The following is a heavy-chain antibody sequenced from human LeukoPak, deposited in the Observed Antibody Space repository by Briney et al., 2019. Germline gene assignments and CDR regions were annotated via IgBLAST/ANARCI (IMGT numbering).Heavy chain of an antibody. J-gene: IGHJ3*02. CDR1: GFTFSSYI. V-gene: IGHV3-21*01. CDR3: ARVITMIVVPDAFDI. D-gene: IGHD3-22*01. Sequence: NPGGSLRLSCAASGFTFSSYIMNWVRQAPGKGLEWVSSISSSSSYIYYADSVKGRFTISRDNAKNSLYLQMNSQRAEDTAVYYCARVITMIVVPDAFDIWGQGTMVTVSS. CDR2: ISSSSSYI.